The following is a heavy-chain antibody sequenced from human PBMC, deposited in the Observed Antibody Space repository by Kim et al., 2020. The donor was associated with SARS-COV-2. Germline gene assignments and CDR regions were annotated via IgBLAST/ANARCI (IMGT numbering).Heavy chain of an antibody. D-gene: IGHD2-2*01. Sequence: GGSLRLSCAASGFIFHTYAMHWARQTPGKGLEYVSAISSNGFDTYYADSVRGRFTISRDNSKNTLFLQMGSLRPEDMGVYYCAREGRHCSGTGCYVFEYWRQGPLVPVSS. CDR2: ISSNGFDT. V-gene: IGHV3-64*02. CDR1: GFIFHTYA. J-gene: IGHJ4*02. CDR3: AREGRHCSGTGCYVFEY.